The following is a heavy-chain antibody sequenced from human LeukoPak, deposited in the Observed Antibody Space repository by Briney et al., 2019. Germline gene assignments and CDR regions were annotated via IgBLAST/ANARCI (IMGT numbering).Heavy chain of an antibody. Sequence: GGSLRLSCAVSGFTFTNYWMSWARQSPGKGLEWVANIYLDGSRAYYVDSVKGRFTISRDNAKDSLFLQMNSLSAEDTAVYYCGRAGPVTKDHFIDVWGKGTTVTVSS. CDR2: IYLDGSRA. CDR3: GRAGPVTKDHFIDV. D-gene: IGHD2-2*01. J-gene: IGHJ6*03. CDR1: GFTFTNYW. V-gene: IGHV3-7*01.